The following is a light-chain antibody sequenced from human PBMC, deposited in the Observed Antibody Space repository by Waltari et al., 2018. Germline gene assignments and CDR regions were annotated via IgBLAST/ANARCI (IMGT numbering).Light chain of an antibody. CDR2: AAS. J-gene: IGKJ2*01. CDR3: QQSYSTPYT. CDR1: QTINSY. V-gene: IGKV1-39*01. Sequence: DIQMTQFPSSLSASVGDRVTMTCRASQTINSYLNGYQQKPGKAPKLLIYAASRLQSGVPSRFSGSGSGTDFTLTISSLQPEDFATYYCQQSYSTPYTFGQGTKLEIK.